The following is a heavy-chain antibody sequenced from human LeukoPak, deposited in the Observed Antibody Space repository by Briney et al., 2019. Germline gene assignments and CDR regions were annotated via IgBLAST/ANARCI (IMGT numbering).Heavy chain of an antibody. V-gene: IGHV4-30-4*01. Sequence: SQTLSLTCTVSGGSIGSGDYYWSWLRQPPGKGREWIGYIYYSGSTYYNPSLKCRVTISVDTSKTQFSLKLSSVTAADTAVYYCARTAPRKMITRVRGVQEDYWGQGTLVTISS. D-gene: IGHD3-10*01. CDR3: ARTAPRKMITRVRGVQEDY. CDR1: GGSIGSGDYY. CDR2: IYYSGST. J-gene: IGHJ4*02.